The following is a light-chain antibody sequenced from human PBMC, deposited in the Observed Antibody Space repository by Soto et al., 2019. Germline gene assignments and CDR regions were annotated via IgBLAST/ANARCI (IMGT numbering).Light chain of an antibody. V-gene: IGKV3-20*01. J-gene: IGKJ1*01. CDR3: QQYGSSPPSWT. CDR2: GAS. Sequence: ETVLTQSPGTLSLSPGERATLSCRASQSVSSSYLAWYQQKPGQAPRLLIYGASSRATGIPDRFSGSGSGTDFTLTISGLEREDFAVYYCQQYGSSPPSWTFGQGTKVEIK. CDR1: QSVSSSY.